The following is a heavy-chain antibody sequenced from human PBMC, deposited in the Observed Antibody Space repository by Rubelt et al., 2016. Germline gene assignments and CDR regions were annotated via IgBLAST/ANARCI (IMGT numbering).Heavy chain of an antibody. D-gene: IGHD3-22*01. CDR3: ARRRDYYDRSGYYYGGFDY. Sequence: QVQLQESGPGLVKPSETLSLTCSVSGGSMSRNYWSWIRQPPGKGLEWIGEINHSGTTDCNPSLKSRDTIAVDTSTNQFSLRLSSVTAADTAVYYCARRRDYYDRSGYYYGGFDYWGQGSLVTVSS. V-gene: IGHV4-59*04. CDR1: GGSMSRNY. J-gene: IGHJ4*02. CDR2: INHSGTT.